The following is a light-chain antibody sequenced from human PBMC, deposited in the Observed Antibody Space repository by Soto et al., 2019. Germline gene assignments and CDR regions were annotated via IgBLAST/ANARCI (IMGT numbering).Light chain of an antibody. Sequence: EIVLTQSPATLSLSPGEGATLSCRASQSVSSYLVWYQQKPGQAPRLLIYGASNRATGIPDRFSGSGSGTDFTLTISRLEPEDFAVYYCQQYGGLPRTFGQGTKVDI. J-gene: IGKJ1*01. CDR1: QSVSSY. CDR3: QQYGGLPRT. V-gene: IGKV3-20*01. CDR2: GAS.